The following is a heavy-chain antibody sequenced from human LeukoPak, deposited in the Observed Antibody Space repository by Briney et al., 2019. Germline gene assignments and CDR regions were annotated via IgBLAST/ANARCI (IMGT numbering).Heavy chain of an antibody. V-gene: IGHV4-34*01. CDR2: INHSGST. CDR3: ARRRSSGYYGD. Sequence: SETLSLTCAVYGGSFSGYYWSWIRQPPGKGLEWIGEINHSGSTNYNPSLKGRVTISVDTSKNQFSLKLSSVTAADTAVYYCARRRSSGYYGDWGQGTLVTVSS. D-gene: IGHD3-22*01. CDR1: GGSFSGYY. J-gene: IGHJ4*02.